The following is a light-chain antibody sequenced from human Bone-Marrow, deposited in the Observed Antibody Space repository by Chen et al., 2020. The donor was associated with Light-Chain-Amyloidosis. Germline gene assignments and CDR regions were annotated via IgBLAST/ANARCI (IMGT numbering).Light chain of an antibody. J-gene: IGLJ2*01. CDR1: DLPTKY. V-gene: IGLV3-25*03. CDR3: QSADSSGTYEVI. CDR2: RDT. Sequence: SYELPQPPSLSVFPRQTDRITCSGDDLPTKYAYWYQQKPGQAPVLVIHRDTERPSGISERFSGSSSGTTATLTISGVQAEDEADYHCQSADSSGTYEVIFGGGTKLTVL.